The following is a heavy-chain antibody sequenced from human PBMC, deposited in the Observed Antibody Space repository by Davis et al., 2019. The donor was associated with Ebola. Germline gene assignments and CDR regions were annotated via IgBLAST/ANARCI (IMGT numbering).Heavy chain of an antibody. D-gene: IGHD3-10*01. V-gene: IGHV4-59*01. CDR2: IYYSGST. CDR1: GGSISSYY. J-gene: IGHJ4*02. Sequence: MPSETLSLTCTVPGGSISSYYWSWIRQPPGKGLEWIGYIYYSGSTNYNPSLKSRVTISVDTSKNQFSLKLSSVTAADTAVYYCARGYYYGSGNYYNEGTFFDYWGQGTLVTVSS. CDR3: ARGYYYGSGNYYNEGTFFDY.